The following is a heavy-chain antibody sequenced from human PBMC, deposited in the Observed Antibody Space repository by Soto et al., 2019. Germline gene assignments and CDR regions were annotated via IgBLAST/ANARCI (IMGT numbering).Heavy chain of an antibody. Sequence: EVQLLESGGGLVQPGGSLRLSCAASGFTFSSYAMSWVRQAPGKGLEWVSAISGSGGSTYYADSVKGRFTISRDNSKNTLYLQMNSLRAEDTAVYYCAKDRSVGSGWYSARNWFAPWGQGTLVTVSS. D-gene: IGHD6-19*01. V-gene: IGHV3-23*01. J-gene: IGHJ5*02. CDR3: AKDRSVGSGWYSARNWFAP. CDR2: ISGSGGST. CDR1: GFTFSSYA.